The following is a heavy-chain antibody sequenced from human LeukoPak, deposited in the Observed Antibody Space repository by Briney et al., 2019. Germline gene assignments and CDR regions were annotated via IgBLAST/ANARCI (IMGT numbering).Heavy chain of an antibody. CDR1: GFTFSSYS. J-gene: IGHJ4*02. V-gene: IGHV3-21*01. CDR2: ISSSSSYI. Sequence: PGGSLRLSCAASGFTFSSYSMNWVRQAPGKGLEWASSISSSSSYIYYADSVKGRFTISRDNAKNSLYLQMNSLRAEDTAVYYCARDQSSGVDYWGQGTLVTVSS. CDR3: ARDQSSGVDY. D-gene: IGHD3-10*01.